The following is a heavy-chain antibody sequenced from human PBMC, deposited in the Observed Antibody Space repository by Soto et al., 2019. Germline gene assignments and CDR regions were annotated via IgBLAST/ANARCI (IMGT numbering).Heavy chain of an antibody. D-gene: IGHD2-15*01. CDR3: ARVSHCSGGSCYGKFDY. V-gene: IGHV3-33*01. CDR1: GFTFSSYG. Sequence: PGGSLRLSCAASGFTFSSYGMHWVRQAPGKGLEWVAVILYDGINKYYSDSVKGRFTISRDNSKNTLYLQMNSLRAEDTAVYYCARVSHCSGGSCYGKFDYWGQGTLVTVSS. J-gene: IGHJ4*02. CDR2: ILYDGINK.